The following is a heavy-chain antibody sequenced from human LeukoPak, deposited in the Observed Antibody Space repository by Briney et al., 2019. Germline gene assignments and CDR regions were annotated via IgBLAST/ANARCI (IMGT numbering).Heavy chain of an antibody. CDR3: ARHGSGWYHFDY. Sequence: ETLSLTCTVSGGSISSSSYYWGWIRQPPGKGLEWIGSIYYSGSTYYNPSLKSRVTISVDTSKNQFSLKLSSVTAADTAVYYCARHGSGWYHFDYWGQGTLVTVSS. CDR1: GGSISSSSYY. CDR2: IYYSGST. D-gene: IGHD6-19*01. J-gene: IGHJ4*02. V-gene: IGHV4-39*01.